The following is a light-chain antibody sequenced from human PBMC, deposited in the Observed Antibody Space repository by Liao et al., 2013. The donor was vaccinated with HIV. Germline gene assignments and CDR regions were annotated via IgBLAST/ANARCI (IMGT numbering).Light chain of an antibody. V-gene: IGLV3-1*01. J-gene: IGLJ2*01. CDR1: QLGDGY. Sequence: SYKLTQPPSLSVSPGQTANITCSEDQLGDGYASWYQQKPGQSPVLVIFQGNRRPSGIPERFSGASSGNTAILTISGTQPLDEADYYCLAWDSTTVVFGGGTKLTVL. CDR2: QGN. CDR3: LAWDSTTVV.